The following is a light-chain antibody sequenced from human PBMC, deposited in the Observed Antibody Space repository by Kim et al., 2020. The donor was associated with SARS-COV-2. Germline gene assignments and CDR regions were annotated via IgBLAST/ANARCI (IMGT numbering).Light chain of an antibody. CDR2: GAS. V-gene: IGKV3-20*01. CDR3: QQYGGSPT. J-gene: IGKJ4*01. CDR1: QSVGSNF. Sequence: EIVLTQSPGTLSLSPGERATLSCRASQSVGSNFLAWYQMKPGQGPRLLIDGASSRATGIPDRISGSGSGTDFTLTISRLEPEDIAVYYCQQYGGSPTFGGGTKLEI.